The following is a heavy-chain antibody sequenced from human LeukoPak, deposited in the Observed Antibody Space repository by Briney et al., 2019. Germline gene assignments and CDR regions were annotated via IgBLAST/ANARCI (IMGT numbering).Heavy chain of an antibody. D-gene: IGHD4-23*01. CDR3: AREGQGYGGKDY. J-gene: IGHJ4*02. CDR2: IKQGGSEK. V-gene: IGHV3-7*05. Sequence: GGSLRLSCVGTGFTINRLWMTWVRQGQRKLLDLVANIKQGGSEKHYVDSVKGRLTISRDDAKNSLYLQMSSLRAEDTAVYYCAREGQGYGGKDYWGQGTRVTVSS. CDR1: GFTINRLW.